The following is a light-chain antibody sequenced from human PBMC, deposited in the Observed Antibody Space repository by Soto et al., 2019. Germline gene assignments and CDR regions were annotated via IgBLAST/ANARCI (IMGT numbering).Light chain of an antibody. V-gene: IGKV3-20*01. CDR3: QQYGSPPQT. J-gene: IGKJ1*01. CDR2: DAS. CDR1: QSVSRY. Sequence: EIVLTQSPATLSLSPGERATLSCRASQSVSRYLAWYQQKPGQAPRLLIYDASNRATGIPDRFSGSGAGTDFTLTISRLEPEDFAVYYCQQYGSPPQTFGQGTKVDIK.